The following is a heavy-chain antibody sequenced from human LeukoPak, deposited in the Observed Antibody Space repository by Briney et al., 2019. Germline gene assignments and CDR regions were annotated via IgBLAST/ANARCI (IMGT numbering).Heavy chain of an antibody. CDR3: AKDLVNYYYGSGSFRTNWFDP. D-gene: IGHD3-10*01. CDR1: GFTFSSYA. CDR2: ITGSGGST. Sequence: PGRSLRLSCAASGFTFSSYAMTWVRQAPGKGLEWVSVITGSGGSTYYADSVKGRFTISRDNSKNTLYLQMNSLRAEDTAMYYCAKDLVNYYYGSGSFRTNWFDPWGQGTLVTVSS. V-gene: IGHV3-23*01. J-gene: IGHJ5*02.